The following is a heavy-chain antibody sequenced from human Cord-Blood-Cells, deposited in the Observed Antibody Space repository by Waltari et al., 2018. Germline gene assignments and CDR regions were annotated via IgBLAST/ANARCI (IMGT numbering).Heavy chain of an antibody. J-gene: IGHJ4*02. CDR2: INSDGSST. CDR1: GFPFSTYW. V-gene: IGHV3-74*01. CDR3: ARDHVGATNDY. Sequence: EVQLVESGGGLVQPGGSLRLSCPASGFPFSTYWMHWVRQAPGKGLVWVSRINSDGSSTSYADSVKGRFTISRDNAKNTLYLQMNSLRAEDTAVYYCARDHVGATNDYWGQGTLVTVSS. D-gene: IGHD1-26*01.